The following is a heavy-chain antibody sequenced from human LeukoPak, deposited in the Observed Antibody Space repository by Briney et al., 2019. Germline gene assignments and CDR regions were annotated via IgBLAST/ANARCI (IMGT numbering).Heavy chain of an antibody. CDR2: VSGSDGIT. J-gene: IGHJ5*02. CDR1: GFTFSSYA. Sequence: GGSLRLSCAASGFTFSSYAMSWVRQTPGKGLEWVSVVSGSDGITHYADYVQGRFTISRVNSKNTLYLQMNSLRAEDTAVYYCAKGAYSNYGGWFDPWGQGTLVTVS. CDR3: AKGAYSNYGGWFDP. V-gene: IGHV3-23*01. D-gene: IGHD4-11*01.